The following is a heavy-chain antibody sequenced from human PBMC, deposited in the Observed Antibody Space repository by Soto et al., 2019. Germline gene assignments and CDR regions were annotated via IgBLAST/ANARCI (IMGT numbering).Heavy chain of an antibody. CDR1: GFTFSSYA. D-gene: IGHD2-15*01. V-gene: IGHV3-23*01. CDR3: AKRRYCSGGSRHRAHDY. J-gene: IGHJ4*02. Sequence: GGSLRLSCAASGFTFSSYAMSWVRQAPGKGLEWVSAISGSGDSTYYADSVKGRFTISRDNSKNTLYLQMNSLRAEDTAVYYCAKRRYCSGGSRHRAHDYWGQGTLVTVST. CDR2: ISGSGDST.